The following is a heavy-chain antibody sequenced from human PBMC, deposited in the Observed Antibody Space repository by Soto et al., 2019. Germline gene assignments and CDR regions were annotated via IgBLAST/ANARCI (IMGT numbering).Heavy chain of an antibody. CDR3: ARDQKRDHYDFWTWNYYYGMDV. J-gene: IGHJ6*02. V-gene: IGHV3-30-3*01. CDR1: GFTFSSYA. D-gene: IGHD3-3*01. CDR2: ISYDGSNK. Sequence: GGSLRLSCAASGFTFSSYAMHWVHQAPGKGLEWVAVISYDGSNKYYADSAKGRFTISRDNSKNTLYLQMNSLRAEDTAVYYCARDQKRDHYDFWTWNYYYGMDVWGQGTTVTVSS.